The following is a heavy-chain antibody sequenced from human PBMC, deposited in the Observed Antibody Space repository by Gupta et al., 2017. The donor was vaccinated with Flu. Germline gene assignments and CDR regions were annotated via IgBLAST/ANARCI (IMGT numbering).Heavy chain of an antibody. CDR2: SNHSGDT. Sequence: GSFSGNNGSWIRPSPGKGLEWIGESNHSGDTNYTPSLKSRVTISVDTSKSQFSLNLTSVTAADTAVYYCARLRPLLRFLAAWGQGTLVTVSS. V-gene: IGHV4-34*01. CDR1: GSFSGNN. CDR3: ARLRPLLRFLAA. J-gene: IGHJ5*02. D-gene: IGHD3-3*01.